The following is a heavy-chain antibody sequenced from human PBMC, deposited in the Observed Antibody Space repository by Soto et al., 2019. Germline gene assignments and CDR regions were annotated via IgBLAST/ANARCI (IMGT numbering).Heavy chain of an antibody. J-gene: IGHJ5*02. CDR2: ISGSGGST. V-gene: IGHV3-23*01. D-gene: IGHD3-10*01. CDR1: GFTFSSYA. CDR3: VKPTYYYASWSYWHWFDP. Sequence: PGGSLRLSCAASGFTFSSYAMSWVRHAPGKGLEGVSVISGSGGSTYYADSVKGRFTISRDNSKNTLYLQMNSLRAQDTALYYCVKPTYYYASWSYWHWFDPWGQGTQVTVSS.